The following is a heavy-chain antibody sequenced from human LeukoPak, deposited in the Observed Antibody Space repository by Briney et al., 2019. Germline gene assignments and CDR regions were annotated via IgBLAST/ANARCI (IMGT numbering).Heavy chain of an antibody. D-gene: IGHD2-2*01. J-gene: IGHJ4*02. Sequence: PGGSLRLSCAASGFTFSGYSMNWVRQAPGKGLEWVSSVSTTGYCIYYADSVKGRFSISRDNAKNSLYLQMNSLRAEDTAVYYCARGGDCGTTSCYYFDFWGQGTRVTVSS. CDR1: GFTFSGYS. V-gene: IGHV3-21*01. CDR3: ARGGDCGTTSCYYFDF. CDR2: VSTTGYCI.